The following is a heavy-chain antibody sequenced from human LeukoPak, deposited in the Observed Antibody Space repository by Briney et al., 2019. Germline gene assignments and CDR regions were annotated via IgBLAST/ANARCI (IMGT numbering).Heavy chain of an antibody. CDR1: GYTFTSYD. Sequence: GASVKVSCKASGYTFTSYDINWVRQATGQGLEWMGWMNPSSGNTGYAQKFQGRVTMTRNTSISTAYMELSSLRSEDTAVYYCASQNTDGPNPTVDYWGQGTLVTVSS. D-gene: IGHD5-24*01. CDR3: ASQNTDGPNPTVDY. J-gene: IGHJ4*02. CDR2: MNPSSGNT. V-gene: IGHV1-8*01.